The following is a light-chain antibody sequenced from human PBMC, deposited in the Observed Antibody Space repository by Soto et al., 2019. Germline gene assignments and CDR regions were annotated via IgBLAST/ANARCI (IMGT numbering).Light chain of an antibody. CDR2: AAS. CDR1: QSISSY. J-gene: IGKJ2*01. V-gene: IGKV1-39*01. Sequence: DIQMTQSPSSLSASVGDRVTITCRASQSISSYLNWYQQKPGKAPKLLIYAASRLQSGVPSRFSGRGSGTDFTLTISSLQPEDFATYYCQQSYSTPRTFGQGTKLEIK. CDR3: QQSYSTPRT.